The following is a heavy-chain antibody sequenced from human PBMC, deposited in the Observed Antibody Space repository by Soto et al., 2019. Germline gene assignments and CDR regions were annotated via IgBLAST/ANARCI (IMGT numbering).Heavy chain of an antibody. CDR2: IYYSGST. V-gene: IGHV4-59*01. J-gene: IGHJ4*02. CDR1: GCSISSYY. CDR3: ARDGTYGDYPFDY. D-gene: IGHD4-17*01. Sequence: SETLSLTCTFSGCSISSYYWSWIRQPPGKGLEWIGYIYYSGSTNYNPSLKSRVTISVDTSKNQFSLKLSSVTAADTAVYYCARDGTYGDYPFDYWGQGTLVTVSS.